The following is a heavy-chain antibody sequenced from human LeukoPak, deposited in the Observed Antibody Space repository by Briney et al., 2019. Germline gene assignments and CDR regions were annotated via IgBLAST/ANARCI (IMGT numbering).Heavy chain of an antibody. J-gene: IGHJ4*02. CDR3: ARDPRGRFVLFDY. V-gene: IGHV4-38-2*02. Sequence: SETLSLTCTVSGYSISSGYYWGWIRRPPGKGLEWIGSIYHSGSTYYNPSLKSRVTISVDTSKNQFSLKLSSVTAADTAVYYCARDPRGRFVLFDYWGQGTLVTVSS. CDR2: IYHSGST. D-gene: IGHD2/OR15-2a*01. CDR1: GYSISSGYY.